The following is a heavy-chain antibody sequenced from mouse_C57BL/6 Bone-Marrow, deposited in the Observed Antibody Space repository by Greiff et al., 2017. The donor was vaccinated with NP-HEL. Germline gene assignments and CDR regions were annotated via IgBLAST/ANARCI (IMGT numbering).Heavy chain of an antibody. CDR3: ARDAEGTTVAMDY. CDR1: GFTFSDFY. J-gene: IGHJ4*01. D-gene: IGHD1-1*01. Sequence: EVKLVESGGGLVQSGRSLRLSCATSGFTFSDFYMEWVRQAPGKGLEWIAASRNKANDYTTEYSASVKGRFIVSRDTSQSILYLQMNALRAEDTAIYYCARDAEGTTVAMDYWGQGTSVTVSS. V-gene: IGHV7-1*01. CDR2: SRNKANDYTT.